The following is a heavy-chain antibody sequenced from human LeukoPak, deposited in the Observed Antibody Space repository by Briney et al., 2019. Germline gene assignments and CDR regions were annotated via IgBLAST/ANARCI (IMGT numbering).Heavy chain of an antibody. CDR2: ISAYNGNT. V-gene: IGHV1-18*01. J-gene: IGHJ6*02. Sequence: ASVKVSCKASGYTFTSYGISWVRQAPGQGLEWMGWISAYNGNTNYAQELQGRVTMTTDTSTSTAYMELRSLRSDDTAVYYCARGGYCSSTSCHSIRSYYYYGMDVWGQGTTVTVSS. CDR1: GYTFTSYG. CDR3: ARGGYCSSTSCHSIRSYYYYGMDV. D-gene: IGHD2-2*01.